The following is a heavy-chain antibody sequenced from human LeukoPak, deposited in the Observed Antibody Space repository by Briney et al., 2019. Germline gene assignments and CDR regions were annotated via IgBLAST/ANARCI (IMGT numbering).Heavy chain of an antibody. Sequence: GGSLRLSCAASGFTFSSYAMSWVRQAPGKGLEWVSAISGSGGSTYYADSVKGRFTISRDNSKNTLYLQMNSLRAEDTAVYYCAKVNADFYDSSGYPGSWGQGTLVTVSS. V-gene: IGHV3-23*01. CDR2: ISGSGGST. D-gene: IGHD3-22*01. CDR1: GFTFSSYA. J-gene: IGHJ4*02. CDR3: AKVNADFYDSSGYPGS.